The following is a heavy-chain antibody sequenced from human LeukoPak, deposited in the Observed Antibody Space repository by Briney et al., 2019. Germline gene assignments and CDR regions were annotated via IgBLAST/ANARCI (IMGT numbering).Heavy chain of an antibody. D-gene: IGHD6-19*01. CDR3: ARDRSSSGWYPGYYFDY. Sequence: ASVKVSCKASGYTFTSYAMHWVRQAPGQRLEWMGWINAGNGNTKYSQKFQGRVTITRDTSASTAYMELSSLRSEGTAVYYCARDRSSSGWYPGYYFDYWGQGTLVTVSS. V-gene: IGHV1-3*01. J-gene: IGHJ4*02. CDR2: INAGNGNT. CDR1: GYTFTSYA.